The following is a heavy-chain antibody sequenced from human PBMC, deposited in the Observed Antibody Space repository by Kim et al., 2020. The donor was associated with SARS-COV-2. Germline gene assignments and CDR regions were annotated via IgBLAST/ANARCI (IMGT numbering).Heavy chain of an antibody. CDR1: GYTLNELS. Sequence: ASVKVSCKVSGYTLNELSIHWVRQAPGKGLEWMGGVYPEDGEIIFAQKFQGRASMTEDTSTDTVYLDLSSLRPDDTAVYYCATGGKGHSYHGMDVWGQGT. J-gene: IGHJ6*02. CDR3: ATGGKGHSYHGMDV. CDR2: VYPEDGEI. V-gene: IGHV1-24*01. D-gene: IGHD5-12*01.